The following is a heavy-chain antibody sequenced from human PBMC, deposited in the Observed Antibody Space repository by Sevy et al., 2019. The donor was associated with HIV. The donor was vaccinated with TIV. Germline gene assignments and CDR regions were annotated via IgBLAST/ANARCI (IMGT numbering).Heavy chain of an antibody. CDR2: ISYDGSNK. D-gene: IGHD2-15*01. Sequence: GGSLRLSCAASGFTFSSYGMHWVRQVPGKGLEWVAVISYDGSNKYYADSVKGRFTISRDNSKNTLYLQMNSLRAEDTAVYYCAKGGSGPKSLFDYWGQGTLVTVSS. CDR1: GFTFSSYG. J-gene: IGHJ4*02. V-gene: IGHV3-30*18. CDR3: AKGGSGPKSLFDY.